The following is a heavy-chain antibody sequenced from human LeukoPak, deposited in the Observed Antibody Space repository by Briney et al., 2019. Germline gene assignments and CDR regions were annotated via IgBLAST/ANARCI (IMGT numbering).Heavy chain of an antibody. V-gene: IGHV3-7*03. Sequence: GGSLRLSCAASGFTFSSYYMTWVRQAPGKGLEWVANINQDGSEKYYVDSVKGRFAISRDNAKNSLYLQMNSLRAEDTADYYCARDLGYCSGGSYYFVFDYWGQGTLVTVSS. CDR1: GFTFSSYY. CDR2: INQDGSEK. D-gene: IGHD2-15*01. J-gene: IGHJ4*02. CDR3: ARDLGYCSGGSYYFVFDY.